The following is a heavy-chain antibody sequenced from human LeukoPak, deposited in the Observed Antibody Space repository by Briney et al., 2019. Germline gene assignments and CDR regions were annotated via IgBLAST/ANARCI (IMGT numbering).Heavy chain of an antibody. CDR2: INPNNFDS. CDR1: GYTFTSYG. Sequence: ASVKVSCKASGYTFTSYGISWVRQAPGQGLEWMGWINPNNFDSKYAQKFQGSVTMTRDTSIATAYMELRRLTSDDTAVYYCARERNSGYSSLGPWGQGTLVTVSS. V-gene: IGHV1-18*01. CDR3: ARERNSGYSSLGP. J-gene: IGHJ4*02. D-gene: IGHD3-22*01.